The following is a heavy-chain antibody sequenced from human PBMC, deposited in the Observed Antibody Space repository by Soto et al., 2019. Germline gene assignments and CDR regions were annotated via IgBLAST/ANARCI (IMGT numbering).Heavy chain of an antibody. J-gene: IGHJ4*02. Sequence: SGYTFTSYDINWVRQATGQGLEWMGWMNPNSGNTGYAQKFQGRVTMTRNTSISTAYMELSSLRSEDTAVYHCARPGKKYYYGSGSYYNDFDYWGQGTLVTVSS. CDR3: ARPGKKYYYGSGSYYNDFDY. CDR1: GYTFTSYD. CDR2: MNPNSGNT. V-gene: IGHV1-8*01. D-gene: IGHD3-10*01.